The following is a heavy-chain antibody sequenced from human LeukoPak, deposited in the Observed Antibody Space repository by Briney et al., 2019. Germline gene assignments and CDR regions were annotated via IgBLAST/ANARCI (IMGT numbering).Heavy chain of an antibody. CDR2: IWYDGSNK. Sequence: AGGSLRLSCAASGFTFSSYGMHWVRQAPGKGLEWVAVIWYDGSNKYYADSVKGRFTISRDNSKNTLYLQMNSLRAEDTAVYYCARDGRADTAMVYYYGMDVWGQGTTVTVSS. V-gene: IGHV3-33*01. D-gene: IGHD5-18*01. CDR3: ARDGRADTAMVYYYGMDV. CDR1: GFTFSSYG. J-gene: IGHJ6*02.